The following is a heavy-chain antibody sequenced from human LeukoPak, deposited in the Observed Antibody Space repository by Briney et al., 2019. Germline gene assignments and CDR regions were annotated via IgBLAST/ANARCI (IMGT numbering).Heavy chain of an antibody. J-gene: IGHJ3*02. V-gene: IGHV3-11*01. Sequence: KPGGSLRLSCAASGFTFSDYYMSWIRQAPGKGLEWVSYISSSGSTIYYADSVKGRFTISRDNAKNSLYLQMNSLRAEDTAVYYCARETFSHPVAFDIWGQGTMVTVSS. CDR1: GFTFSDYY. CDR2: ISSSGSTI. D-gene: IGHD3-3*02. CDR3: ARETFSHPVAFDI.